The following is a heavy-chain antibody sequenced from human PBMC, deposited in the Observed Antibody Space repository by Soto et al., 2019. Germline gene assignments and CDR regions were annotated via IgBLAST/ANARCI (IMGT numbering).Heavy chain of an antibody. CDR3: ASQYYDFWSGHNNWFDP. Sequence: LSLTCTVSGGSISSSSYYWGWIRQPPGKGLEWIGSIYYSGSTYYNPSLKSRVTISVDTSKNQFSLKLSSVTAADTAVYYCASQYYDFWSGHNNWFDPWGQGTLVTVSS. J-gene: IGHJ5*02. CDR1: GGSISSSSYY. CDR2: IYYSGST. D-gene: IGHD3-3*01. V-gene: IGHV4-39*01.